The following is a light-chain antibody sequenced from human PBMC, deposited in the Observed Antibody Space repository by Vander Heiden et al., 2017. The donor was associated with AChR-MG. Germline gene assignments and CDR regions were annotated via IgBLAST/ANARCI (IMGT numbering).Light chain of an antibody. V-gene: IGLV2-11*01. CDR3: CSYAASYSWV. J-gene: IGLJ3*02. Sequence: QSALTQPRSVSGSPGQSVTMSCSGTRSDVGGYNYVSWYQHHPGKAPKLLIHDVSERPSGVPDRFSGSKSGNTASLTISGLQADDEAYYYCCSYAASYSWVFGGGTKVTVL. CDR1: RSDVGGYNY. CDR2: DVS.